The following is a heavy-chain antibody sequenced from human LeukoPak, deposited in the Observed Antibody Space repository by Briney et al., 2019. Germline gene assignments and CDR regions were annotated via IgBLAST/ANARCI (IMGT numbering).Heavy chain of an antibody. J-gene: IGHJ6*02. CDR2: ISSSSSYI. V-gene: IGHV3-21*01. CDR3: ARALGLLGYCSSTSCYATGYYYGMDV. CDR1: GFTFSSYS. Sequence: GGSLRLSCAASGFTFSSYSMNWVRQAPGKGLEWVSSISSSSSYIYYADSVKGRFTISRDNAKNSLYLQMNSLRAEDTAVYYCARALGLLGYCSSTSCYATGYYYGMDVWGQGTTVTVSS. D-gene: IGHD2-2*01.